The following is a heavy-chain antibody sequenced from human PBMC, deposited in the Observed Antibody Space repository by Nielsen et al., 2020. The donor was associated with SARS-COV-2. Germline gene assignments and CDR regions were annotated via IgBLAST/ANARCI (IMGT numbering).Heavy chain of an antibody. Sequence: GESLKISCAASGFTFSSYGMHWVRQAPGKGLEWVAVIWYDGSNKYYADSVKGRFTISRDNSKNTLYLQMNSLRAEDTAVYYCARDKVAVAGTSLVYYYYGMDVWGQGTTVTASS. CDR2: IWYDGSNK. J-gene: IGHJ6*02. CDR1: GFTFSSYG. D-gene: IGHD6-19*01. CDR3: ARDKVAVAGTSLVYYYYGMDV. V-gene: IGHV3-33*01.